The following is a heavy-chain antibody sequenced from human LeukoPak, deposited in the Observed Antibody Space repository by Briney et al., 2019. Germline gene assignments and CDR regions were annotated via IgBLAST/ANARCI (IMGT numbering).Heavy chain of an antibody. CDR3: ANYYDSSGYPYYFDY. CDR1: GYSFTSYW. CDR2: IYPGDSDT. J-gene: IGHJ4*02. Sequence: GESLKISCKGSGYSFTSYWIGWVRQMPGKGLEWMGIIYPGDSDTRYSPSFQGQVTISADKSISTAYLQWSSLRASDTAMYYCANYYDSSGYPYYFDYWGQGTLVTVSS. D-gene: IGHD3-22*01. V-gene: IGHV5-51*01.